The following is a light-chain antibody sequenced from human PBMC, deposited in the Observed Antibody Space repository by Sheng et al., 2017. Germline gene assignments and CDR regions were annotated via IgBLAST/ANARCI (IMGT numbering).Light chain of an antibody. CDR2: KAS. J-gene: IGKJ2*01. CDR1: QTIYSY. Sequence: DIQLTQSPSTLSAFVGDRVIITCRASQTIYSYLAWYQQKPGKAPKLLIYKASSLESGVPSRFSGSESGTEFTLAISSLQPEDFATYYCQQAYSTPYTLVQGPKVDIK. CDR3: QQAYSTPYT. V-gene: IGKV1-5*03.